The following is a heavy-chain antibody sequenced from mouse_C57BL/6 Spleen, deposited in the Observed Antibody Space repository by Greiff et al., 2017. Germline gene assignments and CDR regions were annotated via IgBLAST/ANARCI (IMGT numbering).Heavy chain of an antibody. CDR1: GYTFTSYT. V-gene: IGHV1-4*01. J-gene: IGHJ3*01. CDR2: INPSSGYT. CDR3: ASSDSHYYGGFAD. Sequence: VQLQQSGAELARPGASVKMSCKASGYTFTSYTMHWVKQRPGQGLEWIGYINPSSGYTKYTQKFKDKATLTADTSSSTAYMQLSSLTSEDSAVYDCASSDSHYYGGFADWGQGPLVTVAA. D-gene: IGHD1-1*02.